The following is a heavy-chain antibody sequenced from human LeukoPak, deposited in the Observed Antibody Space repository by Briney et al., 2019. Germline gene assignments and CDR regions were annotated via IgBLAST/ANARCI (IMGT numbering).Heavy chain of an antibody. CDR2: INTDGSST. CDR3: ARGRKAAAL. Sequence: PGGSLRLSCAASGFTFSSYWMHWVRQAPGKGLVWVSRINTDGSSTRYADSVKGRFAISRDNAKSTLYLQMNSLRAEDTAVYYCARGRKAAALGGQGTLVTVSS. D-gene: IGHD6-13*01. CDR1: GFTFSSYW. V-gene: IGHV3-74*01. J-gene: IGHJ4*02.